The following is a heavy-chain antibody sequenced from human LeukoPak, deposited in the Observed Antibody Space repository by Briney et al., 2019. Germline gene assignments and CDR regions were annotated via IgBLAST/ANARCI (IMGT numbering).Heavy chain of an antibody. CDR1: GYSISSGYY. CDR2: IYHSGST. CDR3: AREGGDYDDYQLD. Sequence: PSETLSLTCTVSGYSISSGYYWGWIRQPPGKGLEWIGSIYHSGSTYYNPSLKSRVTISVDTSKNQFSLKLSSVTAADTAVYYCAREGGDYDDYQLDWGQGTLVTVSS. J-gene: IGHJ4*02. V-gene: IGHV4-38-2*02. D-gene: IGHD4-17*01.